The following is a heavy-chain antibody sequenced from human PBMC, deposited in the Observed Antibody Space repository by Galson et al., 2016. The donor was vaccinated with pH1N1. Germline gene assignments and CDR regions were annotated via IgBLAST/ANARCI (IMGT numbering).Heavy chain of an antibody. CDR2: ISGYNGNT. D-gene: IGHD4-17*01. V-gene: IGHV1-18*01. Sequence: SVKVSCKASGYTFISYDISWVRQAPGQGLEWMGRISGYNGNTNYAQKLQVRVTMTTDTSTSTAYMELRSPRSDDTAVYYCARAGYGDYVGYFDYWGQGTLVTVSS. J-gene: IGHJ4*02. CDR3: ARAGYGDYVGYFDY. CDR1: GYTFISYD.